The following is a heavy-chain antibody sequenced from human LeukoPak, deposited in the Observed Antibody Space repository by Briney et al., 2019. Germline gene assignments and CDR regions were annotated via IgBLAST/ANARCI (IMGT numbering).Heavy chain of an antibody. CDR3: ARLTETSSSWFDP. V-gene: IGHV5-51*03. CDR1: GYSFTSYW. CDR2: IYPGDSDT. Sequence: KPGQSLKISWKGSGYSFTSYWIGWVRQMPGRGREWMGFIYPGDSDTIYSLSFEGQVTISADKSISNAYLQWSSLKASDTDMYYCARLTETSSSWFDPWGQGTLVTVSS. D-gene: IGHD1-7*01. J-gene: IGHJ5*02.